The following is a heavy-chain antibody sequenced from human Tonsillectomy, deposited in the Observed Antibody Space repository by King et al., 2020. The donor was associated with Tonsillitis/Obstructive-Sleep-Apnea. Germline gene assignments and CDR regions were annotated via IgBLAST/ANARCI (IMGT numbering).Heavy chain of an antibody. J-gene: IGHJ4*02. CDR2: IYYSGST. Sequence: QLQESGPGLVKPSQTLSLNCTVSGGSISSGGYYWSWIRQHPGKGLEWIGYIYYSGSTYYNPSLKSRVTISVDTSKNQFSLKLSSVTAADTAVYYCARHIVVVGPSFDYWGQGTLVTVSS. CDR3: ARHIVVVGPSFDY. D-gene: IGHD2-15*01. CDR1: GGSISSGGYY. V-gene: IGHV4-31*03.